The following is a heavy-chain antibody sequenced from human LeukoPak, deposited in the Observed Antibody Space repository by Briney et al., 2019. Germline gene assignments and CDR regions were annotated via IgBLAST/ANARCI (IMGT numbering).Heavy chain of an antibody. J-gene: IGHJ4*02. V-gene: IGHV1-2*02. CDR3: AILAPDYYGSGSYNY. D-gene: IGHD3-10*01. CDR2: INPNSGGT. CDR1: GYTFTSYG. Sequence: GASVQVSCKASGYTFTSYGISWVRQAPGQGLEWMGWINPNSGGTNYAQKFQGRVTMTRDTSISTAYMELSRLRSDDTAVYYCAILAPDYYGSGSYNYWGQGTLVTVSS.